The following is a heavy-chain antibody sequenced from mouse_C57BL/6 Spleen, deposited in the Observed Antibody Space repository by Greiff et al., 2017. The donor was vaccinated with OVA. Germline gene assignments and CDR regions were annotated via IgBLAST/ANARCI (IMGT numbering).Heavy chain of an antibody. CDR2: IRSKSSNYAT. Sequence: DVMLVESGGGLVQPKGSLKLSCAASGFTFNTYAMHWVRQAPGKGLEWVARIRSKSSNYATYYADSVKDRFTISRDDSQSMLYLQMNNLKTEDTAMDYCVTGTGSVFDYWGQGTTLTVSS. J-gene: IGHJ2*01. D-gene: IGHD4-1*01. CDR1: GFTFNTYA. CDR3: VTGTGSVFDY. V-gene: IGHV10-3*01.